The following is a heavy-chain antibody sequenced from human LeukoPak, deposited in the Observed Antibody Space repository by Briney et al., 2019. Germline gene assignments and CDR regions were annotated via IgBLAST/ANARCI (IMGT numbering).Heavy chain of an antibody. CDR3: ARTKDFWFDAFDI. V-gene: IGHV4-61*08. CDR2: INQSGNT. J-gene: IGHJ3*02. Sequence: SQTLSLTCTVSGGSISNGDYYWSWIRQPPGKGLEWIGEINQSGNTNYNPSLKSRVTISVDTSKNQFSLKLSSVTAADTAVYYCARTKDFWFDAFDIWGRGTMVTVSS. D-gene: IGHD3-3*01. CDR1: GGSISNGDYY.